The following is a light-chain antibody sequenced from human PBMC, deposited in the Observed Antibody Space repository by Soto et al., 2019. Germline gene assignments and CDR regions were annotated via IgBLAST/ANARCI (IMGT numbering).Light chain of an antibody. J-gene: IGKJ1*01. V-gene: IGKV3-15*01. CDR1: QSVNAN. Sequence: EVVMTQSPATLSVSPGERATLSCRASQSVNANLAWYQQKPGQAPRLLIHGASNRATGIPARFSGSGFGTECILTISSLQSEDFAVYYCQQYNTWLWTVGQGTKVEI. CDR3: QQYNTWLWT. CDR2: GAS.